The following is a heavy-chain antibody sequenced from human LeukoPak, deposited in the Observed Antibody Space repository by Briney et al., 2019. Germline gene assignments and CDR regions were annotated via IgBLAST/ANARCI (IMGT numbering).Heavy chain of an antibody. CDR2: IKQDGSEK. J-gene: IGHJ4*02. V-gene: IGHV3-7*01. D-gene: IGHD3-22*01. CDR3: ARTRRLYDSSGYYPGAFDY. CDR1: GFTFSSYW. Sequence: PGGSLRLSCAASGFTFSSYWMSWVRQAPGKGLEWVANIKQDGSEKYYVDSVKGRFTISRDNAKNSLYLQMNSLRAEGTAVYYCARTRRLYDSSGYYPGAFDYWGQGTLVTVSS.